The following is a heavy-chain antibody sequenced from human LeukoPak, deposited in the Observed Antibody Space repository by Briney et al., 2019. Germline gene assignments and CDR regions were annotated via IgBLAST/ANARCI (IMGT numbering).Heavy chain of an antibody. V-gene: IGHV4-30-2*01. J-gene: IGHJ4*02. CDR3: ARAAEDGLDY. D-gene: IGHD2-15*01. Sequence: SQTLSLTCAVSGGSISSGGYSWSWIRQPPGKGLEWIGYIYHSGSTYYNPSLRSRVTISVDRSKNQFSLKLSSVTAADTAVYYRARAAEDGLDYWGQGTLVTVSS. CDR1: GGSISSGGYS. CDR2: IYHSGST.